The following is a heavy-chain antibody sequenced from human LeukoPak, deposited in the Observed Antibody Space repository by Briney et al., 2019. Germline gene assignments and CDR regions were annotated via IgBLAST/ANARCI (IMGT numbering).Heavy chain of an antibody. D-gene: IGHD3-22*01. V-gene: IGHV3-30*02. CDR1: GFSFSSYG. J-gene: IGHJ5*02. CDR2: IRSDGNNQ. Sequence: GGSLRLSCTASGFSFSSYGMHWVRQAPGKGLEWVAFIRSDGNNQYYADSAKGRFTISRDRSKNTVYLELNRRTPDDTAVFYWVRVRGPMTAPPVVGPWGQGTLVTVSS. CDR3: VRVRGPMTAPPVVGP.